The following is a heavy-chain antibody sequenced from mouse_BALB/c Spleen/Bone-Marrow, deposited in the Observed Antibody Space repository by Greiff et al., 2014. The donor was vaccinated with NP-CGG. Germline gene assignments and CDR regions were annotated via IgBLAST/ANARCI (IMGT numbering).Heavy chain of an antibody. CDR1: GFNIKDYF. Sequence: EVQLQQSEAELVRPGALVKLSCKASGFNIKDYFMHWVKQRPEQGLEWIGWIDPEIGNTLYDPKFQGKASITAGTSSNTAYLQLSSLTSEDTAVYYCARLFGTRDFDYWGQGTTLTVSS. CDR3: ARLFGTRDFDY. CDR2: IDPEIGNT. J-gene: IGHJ2*01. V-gene: IGHV14-1*02. D-gene: IGHD4-1*01.